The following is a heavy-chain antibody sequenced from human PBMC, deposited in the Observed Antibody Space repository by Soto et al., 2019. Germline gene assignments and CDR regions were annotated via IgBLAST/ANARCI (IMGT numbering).Heavy chain of an antibody. V-gene: IGHV5-51*01. CDR1: GYNFTSYW. CDR3: ARVGGHCSRTSCPYYYHGMDV. D-gene: IGHD2-2*01. Sequence: PGESLKISCKGSGYNFTSYWIGWVRQMSGKGLEWMGLIYTVDAVTSYSPSFQGQVTIPGSNSISTAYLQWSSLKASDTAMYYCARVGGHCSRTSCPYYYHGMDVWGQGTTVTVSS. CDR2: IYTVDAVT. J-gene: IGHJ6*02.